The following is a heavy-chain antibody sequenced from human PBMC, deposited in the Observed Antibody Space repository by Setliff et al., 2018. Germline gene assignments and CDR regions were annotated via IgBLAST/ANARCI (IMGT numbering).Heavy chain of an antibody. J-gene: IGHJ5*02. CDR2: IIPIFGTA. CDR3: ARSKVEAAMVKHNWFDP. Sequence: GASVKVSCKASGGTFSSYAISWVRQAPGQGLEWMGGIIPIFGTANYAQKFQGRVSMTRNTSISTAYMELNSLTSEDTAVYYCARSKVEAAMVKHNWFDPWGQGTLVTVSS. V-gene: IGHV1-69*05. D-gene: IGHD5-18*01. CDR1: GGTFSSYA.